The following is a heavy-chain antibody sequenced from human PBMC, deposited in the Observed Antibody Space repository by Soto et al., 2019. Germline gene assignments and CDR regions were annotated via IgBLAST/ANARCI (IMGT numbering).Heavy chain of an antibody. CDR1: GFTFSSYA. D-gene: IGHD2-15*01. CDR2: ISGSGGST. CDR3: ARTDIVVVVAATFHY. J-gene: IGHJ4*02. V-gene: IGHV3-23*01. Sequence: EVQLLESGGGLVQPGGSLRLSCGASGFTFSSYAMSWVRQAPGKGLEWVSAISGSGGSTYYADSVKGRFTISRDNSKNTLYLQMNSLRAEDTAVYYCARTDIVVVVAATFHYWGQGTLVTVSS.